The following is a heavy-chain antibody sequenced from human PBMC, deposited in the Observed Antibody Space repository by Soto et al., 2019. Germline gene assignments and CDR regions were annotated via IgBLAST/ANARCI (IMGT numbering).Heavy chain of an antibody. V-gene: IGHV4-31*03. CDR2: IYYSGST. CDR1: GGSISSGGYY. CDR3: ARDRGAVAGYYYYGMDV. J-gene: IGHJ6*02. D-gene: IGHD6-19*01. Sequence: KASETLSLTCTVSGGSISSGGYYWSWIRQHPGKGLEWIGYIYYSGSTYYNPSLKSRVTISVDTSKNQFSLKLSSVTAADTAVYYCARDRGAVAGYYYYGMDVWGQGTTVTVSS.